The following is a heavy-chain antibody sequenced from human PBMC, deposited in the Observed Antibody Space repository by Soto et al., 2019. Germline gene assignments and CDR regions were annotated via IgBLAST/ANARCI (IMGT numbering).Heavy chain of an antibody. Sequence: PSETLSLTCTVSGGSISSGGYYWSWIRQHPGKGLEWIGYIYYSGSTYYNPSLKSRVTISVDTSKNQFSLKLSSVTAADTAVYYCARDKVVVPDLSDAFDIWGQGTMVPVSS. J-gene: IGHJ3*02. CDR3: ARDKVVVPDLSDAFDI. V-gene: IGHV4-31*03. CDR1: GGSISSGGYY. D-gene: IGHD3-22*01. CDR2: IYYSGST.